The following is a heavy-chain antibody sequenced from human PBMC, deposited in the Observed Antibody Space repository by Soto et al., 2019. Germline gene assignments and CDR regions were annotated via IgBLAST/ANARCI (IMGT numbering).Heavy chain of an antibody. Sequence: SETLSLTCTVSGGSISSYYWSWIRQPPGKGLEWIGYIYYSGSTNYNPSLKSRVTISVDTSKNQFSLKLSSVTAADTAVYYCARCLTTVVCDYWGQGTLVTVS. V-gene: IGHV4-59*01. CDR1: GGSISSYY. CDR3: ARCLTTVVCDY. J-gene: IGHJ4*02. D-gene: IGHD4-17*01. CDR2: IYYSGST.